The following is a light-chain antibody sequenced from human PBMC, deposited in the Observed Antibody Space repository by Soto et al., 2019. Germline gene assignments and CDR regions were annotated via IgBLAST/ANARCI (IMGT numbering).Light chain of an antibody. Sequence: DNQMTQSPSSLSASVGDRVTITFRSSQDITNYLAWYQQKPRKVPKLLIYAASALHSGVPSRFSGSGSGTDFTLTITSLQPEDVATYYCQKYNSAPWTFGQGTKVDIK. CDR2: AAS. V-gene: IGKV1-27*01. CDR3: QKYNSAPWT. J-gene: IGKJ1*01. CDR1: QDITNY.